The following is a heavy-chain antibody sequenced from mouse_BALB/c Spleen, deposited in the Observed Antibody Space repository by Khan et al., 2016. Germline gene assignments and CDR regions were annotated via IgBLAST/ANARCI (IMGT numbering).Heavy chain of an antibody. V-gene: IGHV1S81*02. CDR3: TRAGYDYPFAY. CDR1: GYTFTSYY. Sequence: QVQLQQSGAELVKPGASVKLSCKASGYTFTSYYMYWVKQRPGQGLEWIGVINPSNGDTNFNERFKSKATLTVDKSSSTTYMQFSSLTSEDSAVYYCTRAGYDYPFAYWGQGTLVTVSA. CDR2: INPSNGDT. J-gene: IGHJ3*01. D-gene: IGHD2-4*01.